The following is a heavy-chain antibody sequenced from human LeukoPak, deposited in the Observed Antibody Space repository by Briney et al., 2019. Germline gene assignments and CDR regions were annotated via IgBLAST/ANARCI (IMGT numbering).Heavy chain of an antibody. CDR2: IWYDGSNK. Sequence: GGSLRLSCAASGFTFSSYGMHWVRQAPGKGLEWVAVIWYDGSNKYYADSVKGRFTISRDNSKNTLYLQMNSLRAEDTAVYYCAREGTVTTRYYYYYGMDVWGQGTTVNVSS. CDR1: GFTFSSYG. CDR3: AREGTVTTRYYYYYGMDV. V-gene: IGHV3-33*01. J-gene: IGHJ6*02. D-gene: IGHD4-17*01.